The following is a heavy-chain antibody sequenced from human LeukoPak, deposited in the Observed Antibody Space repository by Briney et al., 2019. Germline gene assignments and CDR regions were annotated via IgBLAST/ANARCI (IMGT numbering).Heavy chain of an antibody. D-gene: IGHD3-3*01. J-gene: IGHJ4*02. CDR3: KFSPDDFWSGYTPYFDY. CDR1: GYTFTSYD. V-gene: IGHV1-8*01. CDR2: MNPNSGNT. Sequence: ASVKVSCKASGYTFTSYDINWVRQATGQGLEWMGWMNPNSGNTGYAQKFQGRVTITADESTSTAYMELSSLRSEDTAVYYCKFSPDDFWSGYTPYFDYWGQGTLVTVSS.